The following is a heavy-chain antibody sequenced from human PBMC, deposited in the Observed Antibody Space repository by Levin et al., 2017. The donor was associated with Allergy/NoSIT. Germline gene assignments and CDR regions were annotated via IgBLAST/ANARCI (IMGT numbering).Heavy chain of an antibody. Sequence: ASVKVSCKASGYTFTGYYMHWVRQAPGQGLEWMGWINPNSGGTNYAQKFQGRVTMTRDTSISTAYMELSRLRSDDTAVYYCARDRFGEFIIDYWGQGTLVTVSS. CDR3: ARDRFGEFIIDY. D-gene: IGHD3-10*01. CDR2: INPNSGGT. CDR1: GYTFTGYY. J-gene: IGHJ4*02. V-gene: IGHV1-2*02.